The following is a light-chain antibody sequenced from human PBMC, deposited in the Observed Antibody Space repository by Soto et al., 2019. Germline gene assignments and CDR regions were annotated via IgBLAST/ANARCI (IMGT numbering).Light chain of an antibody. CDR3: QQYVHWPPGT. CDR1: QSVSSSY. CDR2: GAS. J-gene: IGKJ1*01. Sequence: ERVMTQSPAILSVSPGERATLSCRASQSVSSSYLSWYRQKPRQAPRLLIYGASTRAPGIAARFSGSGSGTEFTLTISSLQSEDVAVYYCQQYVHWPPGTFGQGTKVDI. V-gene: IGKV3-15*01.